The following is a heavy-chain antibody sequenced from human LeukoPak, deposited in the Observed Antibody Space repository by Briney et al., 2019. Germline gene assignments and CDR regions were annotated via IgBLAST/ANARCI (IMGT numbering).Heavy chain of an antibody. CDR1: GYSFTSYW. D-gene: IGHD2-15*01. CDR3: ARAGYCSGGSCAVIDY. V-gene: IGHV5-51*01. Sequence: GESLKISCKGSGYSFTSYWIGWVRQMPGKGLEWMGIIYPGDSDTRNSPSFQGQVTISADKSISTAYLQWSSLEASDTAMYYCARAGYCSGGSCAVIDYWGQGTLVTVSS. J-gene: IGHJ4*02. CDR2: IYPGDSDT.